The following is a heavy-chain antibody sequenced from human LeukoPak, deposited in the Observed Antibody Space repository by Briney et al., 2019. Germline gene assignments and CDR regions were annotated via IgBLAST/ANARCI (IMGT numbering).Heavy chain of an antibody. Sequence: GGSLRLSCAASGFTFSNYCMNWVRQAPGKGLEWVANIKPDGSEKYYVDSVKGRFTISRDNAKNSLYLQMNSLRAEDTAVYYCASMGRGVTITNYWGQGTLVTVSS. CDR3: ASMGRGVTITNY. CDR1: GFTFSNYC. J-gene: IGHJ4*02. V-gene: IGHV3-7*01. D-gene: IGHD3-10*01. CDR2: IKPDGSEK.